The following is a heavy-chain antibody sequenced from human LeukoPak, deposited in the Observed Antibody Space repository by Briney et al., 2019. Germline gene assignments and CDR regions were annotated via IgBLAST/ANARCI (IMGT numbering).Heavy chain of an antibody. V-gene: IGHV4-39*01. CDR3: ARVVPAAMDFDY. CDR2: IYYSGST. D-gene: IGHD2-2*01. Sequence: SETLSLTCTVSGGSNSSSSYYWGWVRQPPGEGLEGIGSIYYSGSTYYNPSLKSRVTISVDTSKNQFSLKLSSVTAADTAVYYCARVVPAAMDFDYWGQGTLVTVSS. J-gene: IGHJ4*02. CDR1: GGSNSSSSYY.